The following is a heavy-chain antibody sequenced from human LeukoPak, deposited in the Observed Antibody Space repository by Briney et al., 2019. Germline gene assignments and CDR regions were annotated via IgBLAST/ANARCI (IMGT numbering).Heavy chain of an antibody. J-gene: IGHJ5*02. CDR3: ARPYYYDSRIDP. CDR1: GGSISSGDYY. D-gene: IGHD3-22*01. CDR2: MYYSGST. V-gene: IGHV4-30-4*01. Sequence: SETLSLTCTVSGGSISSGDYYWSWIRQPPGKGLEWIGYMYYSGSTYYNPSLKSRVVISVDTSKNQFSLKLSSVTAADTAVYCCARPYYYDSRIDPWGQGTLVTVSS.